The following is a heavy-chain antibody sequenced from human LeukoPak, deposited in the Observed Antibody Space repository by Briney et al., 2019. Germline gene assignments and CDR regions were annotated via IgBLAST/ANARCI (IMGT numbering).Heavy chain of an antibody. CDR3: ARDSRSSWYRGYYYYYYMDF. Sequence: ASVKVSCKASGGTFISYVISWVRQAPGQGLEWRGGIIPIFGTAKYAQKIQGRVTITTDESTSTAYMEMSSLRHEGTAVCFFARDSRSSWYRGYYYYYYMDFWGKGTTVTVSS. V-gene: IGHV1-69*05. CDR1: GGTFISYV. CDR2: IIPIFGTA. D-gene: IGHD6-13*01. J-gene: IGHJ6*03.